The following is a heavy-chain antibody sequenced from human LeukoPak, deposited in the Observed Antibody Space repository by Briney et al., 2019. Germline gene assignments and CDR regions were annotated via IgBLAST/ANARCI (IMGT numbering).Heavy chain of an antibody. Sequence: ASVKVSCKASGYTFTSYYMHWVRQAPGQGLEWMGLINPTGGSTGYAQKFQGRVTMTRDMSTSTDYMELSSLRSEDMAIYYCARDNSVGDNAWWFDPWGQGTLVTVSS. CDR1: GYTFTSYY. V-gene: IGHV1-46*01. J-gene: IGHJ5*02. D-gene: IGHD1-26*01. CDR3: ARDNSVGDNAWWFDP. CDR2: INPTGGST.